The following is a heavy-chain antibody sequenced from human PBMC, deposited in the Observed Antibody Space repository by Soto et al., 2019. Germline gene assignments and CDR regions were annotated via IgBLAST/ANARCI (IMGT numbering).Heavy chain of an antibody. CDR3: ARQWELHWFDP. CDR2: IYHSGST. J-gene: IGHJ5*02. D-gene: IGHD1-26*01. Sequence: SETLSLTCAVSGGSISSGGYSWSWIRQPPGKGLEWIGYIYHSGSTYYNPSLKSRVTISVDRSKNQFSLKLSSVTAADTAVYYCARQWELHWFDPWGQGTLVTSPQ. V-gene: IGHV4-30-2*01. CDR1: GGSISSGGYS.